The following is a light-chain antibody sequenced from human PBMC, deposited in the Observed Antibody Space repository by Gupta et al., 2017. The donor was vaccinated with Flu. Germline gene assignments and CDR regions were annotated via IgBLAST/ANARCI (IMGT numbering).Light chain of an antibody. CDR1: QSVSSY. J-gene: IGKJ2*03. CDR2: DAA. CDR3: QQHSNWPPYS. V-gene: IGKV3-11*01. Sequence: EIVLTQSPATLSLSPGERATLSCRASQSVSSYLAWYQQKPGQAPRLLIYDAANRATGIPARFIGSGSGTDFTLPISSLEPEDFAVYYCQQHSNWPPYSFGQGTKLEIK.